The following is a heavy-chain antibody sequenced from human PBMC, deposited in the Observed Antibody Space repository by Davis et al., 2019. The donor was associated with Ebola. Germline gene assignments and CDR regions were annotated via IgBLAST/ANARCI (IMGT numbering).Heavy chain of an antibody. Sequence: SETLSLTCTVSGGSISSGDYYWSWIRQPPGKGPEWIGYIYYSGSTHYNPSLKSRVTISVDKSKNQFSLKLSSVTAADTAVYYCARVDYDFWSGYYTGNWFDPWGQGTLVTVSS. J-gene: IGHJ5*02. D-gene: IGHD3-3*01. CDR1: GGSISSGDYY. CDR3: ARVDYDFWSGYYTGNWFDP. CDR2: IYYSGST. V-gene: IGHV4-61*08.